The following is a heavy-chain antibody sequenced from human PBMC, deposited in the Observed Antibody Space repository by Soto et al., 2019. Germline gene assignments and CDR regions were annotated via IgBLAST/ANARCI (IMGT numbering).Heavy chain of an antibody. CDR2: ISSNGGGT. Sequence: PGGSLRLSCAASGFPFSSYAMHWVRQAPGKGLEYVSAISSNGGGTYYAYSVKGRFTISRDNSKNTLYLQMGSLRAEDMAVYYCARQMGHYDYVWGSYAFDIWGQGTMVTVSS. CDR3: ARQMGHYDYVWGSYAFDI. CDR1: GFPFSSYA. V-gene: IGHV3-64*01. D-gene: IGHD3-16*01. J-gene: IGHJ3*02.